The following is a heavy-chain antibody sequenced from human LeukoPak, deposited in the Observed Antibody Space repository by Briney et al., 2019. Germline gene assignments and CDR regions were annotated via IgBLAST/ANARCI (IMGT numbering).Heavy chain of an antibody. CDR1: GFTFSNYA. D-gene: IGHD6-13*01. Sequence: GGSLRLSCAASGFTFSNYAMSWVRQAPGKGLEWVSVISGSGDTSYYADSVKGRLTISRDNSKNTLSLQVNSLRAEDTAVYYCARLSRTVATAGTIDYWGQGTLVTVSS. V-gene: IGHV3-23*01. CDR2: ISGSGDTS. CDR3: ARLSRTVATAGTIDY. J-gene: IGHJ4*02.